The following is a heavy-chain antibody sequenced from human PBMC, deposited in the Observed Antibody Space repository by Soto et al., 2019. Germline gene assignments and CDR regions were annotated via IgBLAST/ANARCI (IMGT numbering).Heavy chain of an antibody. CDR3: ARGVAAPTWGNDYGMDV. V-gene: IGHV6-1*01. D-gene: IGHD6-19*01. J-gene: IGHJ6*02. Sequence: SQTLSLTRAISGDSVSSNNAALNWIRQSPSRGLEWLGRTYYRSKWYNDYAVSVKSRITINPDTSKNQFSLQLNSVTPEDTAVYYCARGVAAPTWGNDYGMDVWGQGTTVTVSS. CDR2: TYYRSKWYN. CDR1: GDSVSSNNAA.